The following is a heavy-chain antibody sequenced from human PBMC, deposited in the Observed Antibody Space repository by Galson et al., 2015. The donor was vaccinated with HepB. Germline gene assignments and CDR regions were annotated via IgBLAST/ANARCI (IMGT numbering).Heavy chain of an antibody. D-gene: IGHD2-15*01. CDR3: ARDRGLLETRRVLDY. V-gene: IGHV3-7*03. CDR1: GFTFSSYW. J-gene: IGHJ4*02. CDR2: IKQDGSEK. Sequence: SLRLSCAASGFTFSSYWMSWVRQAPGKGLEWVANIKQDGSEKYYVDSVKGRFTISRDNAKNSLYLQMNSLRAEDTAVYYCARDRGLLETRRVLDYWGQGTLVTISS.